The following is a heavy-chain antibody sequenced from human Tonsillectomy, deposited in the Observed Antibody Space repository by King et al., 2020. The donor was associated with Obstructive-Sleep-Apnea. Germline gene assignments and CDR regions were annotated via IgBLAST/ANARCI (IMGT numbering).Heavy chain of an antibody. J-gene: IGHJ6*02. CDR1: GFTFSDHY. V-gene: IGHV3-72*01. D-gene: IGHD5-18*01. Sequence: VQLVESGGGLVQPGGSLRVSCATSGFTFSDHYMDWVRQAPGKGLEWVGRSRNKANSHSTEYAASVKGRFTISRDDSKNSLYLQMNSLKTEDTAVYYCATSEYSYGVLEYYGMDVWGQGTTVTVSS. CDR3: ATSEYSYGVLEYYGMDV. CDR2: SRNKANSHST.